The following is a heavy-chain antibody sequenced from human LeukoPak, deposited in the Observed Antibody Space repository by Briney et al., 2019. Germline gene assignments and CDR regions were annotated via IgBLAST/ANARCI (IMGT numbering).Heavy chain of an antibody. V-gene: IGHV5-51*01. Sequence: GESLKISCKGSGYSFTTYWIGWVRQMPGKGLEWMGIIYPGDSDTRYSPSFEGQVTISADKSISTAYLQWSSLKASDTAMYYCARRSDSSGYRFDYWGQGTLVTVSS. CDR3: ARRSDSSGYRFDY. J-gene: IGHJ4*02. D-gene: IGHD3-22*01. CDR2: IYPGDSDT. CDR1: GYSFTTYW.